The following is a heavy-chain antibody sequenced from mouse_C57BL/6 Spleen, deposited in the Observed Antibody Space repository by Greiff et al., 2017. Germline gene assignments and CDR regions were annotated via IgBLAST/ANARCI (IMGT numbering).Heavy chain of an antibody. CDR2: IYPGSGNT. CDR1: GYTFTDYY. CDR3: ARDDGYYDFDY. J-gene: IGHJ2*01. V-gene: IGHV1-76*01. D-gene: IGHD2-3*01. Sequence: VQLQESGAELVRPGASVTLSCKASGYTFTDYYINWVKQRPGQGLEWIARIYPGSGNTYYNEKFKGKATLTAERSSSTAYMQLSSLTSEDSAVYFCARDDGYYDFDYWGQGTTRTVSS.